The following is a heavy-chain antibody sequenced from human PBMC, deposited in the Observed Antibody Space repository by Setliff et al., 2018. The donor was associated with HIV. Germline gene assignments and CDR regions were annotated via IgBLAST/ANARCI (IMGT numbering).Heavy chain of an antibody. CDR3: ARLHPGGYDPYYNNYYMDV. V-gene: IGHV4-39*01. J-gene: IGHJ6*03. D-gene: IGHD5-12*01. Sequence: SETLSLTCTVSGGSISSATHYWGWIRQPPGKGLAWIGSIFYSGSSHYNPSLKSRAIISVDTSKNQFSLRLSSVTAADTAVYYCARLHPGGYDPYYNNYYMDVWGRGTTVTVSS. CDR2: IFYSGSS. CDR1: GGSISSATHY.